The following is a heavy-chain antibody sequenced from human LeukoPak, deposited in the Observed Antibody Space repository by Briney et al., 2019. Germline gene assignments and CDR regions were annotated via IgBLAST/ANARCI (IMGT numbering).Heavy chain of an antibody. J-gene: IGHJ4*02. CDR3: AKRGYDWPGDFDS. CDR2: ISYDGINK. Sequence: GGSLRLSCAASGFTFSSYVMHWVRQAPGKGLEWVAVISYDGINKYYADSVKGRFTISRDNSKNTLFLQMKTLRAEDTAVYYCAKRGYDWPGDFDSWGQGTLVTVSS. D-gene: IGHD5-12*01. CDR1: GFTFSSYV. V-gene: IGHV3-30*18.